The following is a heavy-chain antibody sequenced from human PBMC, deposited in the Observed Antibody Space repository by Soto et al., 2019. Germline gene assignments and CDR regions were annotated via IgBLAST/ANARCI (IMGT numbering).Heavy chain of an antibody. J-gene: IGHJ6*03. CDR3: AIVGSSWDNYYYYMDV. CDR1: GFTFSSYG. CDR2: ISYDGSNK. Sequence: GGSLRLSCAASGFTFSSYGMHWVRQAPGKGLERVAVISYDGSNKYYADSVKGRFTISRDNSKNTLYLQVNSLRAEDTAVYYCAIVGSSWDNYYYYMDVWGKGTTVTVSS. D-gene: IGHD6-13*01. V-gene: IGHV3-30*03.